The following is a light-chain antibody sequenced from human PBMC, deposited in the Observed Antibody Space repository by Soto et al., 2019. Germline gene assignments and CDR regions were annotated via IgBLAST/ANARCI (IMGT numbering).Light chain of an antibody. J-gene: IGKJ3*01. CDR2: AAS. Sequence: DIQMTQSPSSLSASVGDRVTITCRGSQSISTFLNWYQQIPGKAPKLLIYAASTLQSGVPSRFSGSGSGTAFTLTISSLQPEDFASYYCQQSYTTLFTFGPGTKVDVK. V-gene: IGKV1-39*01. CDR3: QQSYTTLFT. CDR1: QSISTF.